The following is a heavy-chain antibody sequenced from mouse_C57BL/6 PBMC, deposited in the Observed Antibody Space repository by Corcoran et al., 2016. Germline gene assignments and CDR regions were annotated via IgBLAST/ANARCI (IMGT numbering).Heavy chain of an antibody. Sequence: QIQLVQSGPELKKPGETVKISCKASGYTFTTYGMSWVKQAPGKGLKWMGWINTYSGVPTYADDFKGRFAFSLETSASTAYLQINNLKNEDTATDFCARDYESAMDYWGQGTSVTVSS. V-gene: IGHV9-3*01. J-gene: IGHJ4*01. CDR2: INTYSGVP. CDR3: ARDYESAMDY. CDR1: GYTFTTYG. D-gene: IGHD2-4*01.